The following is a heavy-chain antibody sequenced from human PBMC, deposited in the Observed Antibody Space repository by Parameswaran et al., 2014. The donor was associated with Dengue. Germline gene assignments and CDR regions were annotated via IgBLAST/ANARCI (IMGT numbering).Heavy chain of an antibody. CDR2: INAGNGNT. V-gene: IGHV1-3*01. D-gene: IGHD6-13*01. CDR3: AKDVHSSWYLGWYFDL. Sequence: WVRQAPGQRLEWMGWINAGNGNTKYSEKFQDRVTITRDTSASTVYMELSSLRSEDTAVYYCAKDVHSSWYLGWYFDLWAVAPGHRLL. J-gene: IGHJ2*01.